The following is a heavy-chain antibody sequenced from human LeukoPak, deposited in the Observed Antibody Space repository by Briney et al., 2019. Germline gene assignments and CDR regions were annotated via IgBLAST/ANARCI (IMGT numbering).Heavy chain of an antibody. Sequence: PGGSLRLSCAASGFTFSSYWMNWVRQAPGKGLEWVANIKQDGSVKNYVHSVKGRFTISRDNAKNSLFLQMNSLRAEDTAVYYCARDPSGSPVFDPWGQGTLVTVSS. D-gene: IGHD3-10*01. CDR2: IKQDGSVK. J-gene: IGHJ5*02. CDR1: GFTFSSYW. V-gene: IGHV3-7*01. CDR3: ARDPSGSPVFDP.